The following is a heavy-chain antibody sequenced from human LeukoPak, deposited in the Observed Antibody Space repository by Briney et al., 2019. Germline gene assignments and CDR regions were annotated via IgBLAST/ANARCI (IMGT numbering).Heavy chain of an antibody. Sequence: GGSLRLSCAASGFTFKSYLVTWVRQAPGKGLEWVSSINGGGSSTSYADSVKGRFTISRDNSKTTLFLQMNSPRAEDTAVYYCARQLGYCDSGTCYFEYWGQGTLVTVSS. CDR2: INGGGSST. D-gene: IGHD2-15*01. CDR3: ARQLGYCDSGTCYFEY. J-gene: IGHJ4*02. V-gene: IGHV3-23*01. CDR1: GFTFKSYL.